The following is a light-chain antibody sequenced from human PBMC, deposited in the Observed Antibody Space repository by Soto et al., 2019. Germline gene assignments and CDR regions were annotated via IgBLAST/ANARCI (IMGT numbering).Light chain of an antibody. Sequence: DIQMTQSPSSLSASVGDRVTITCQASQDISNYLSWYQQRQGQAPKLLIYDSSNLETGVPSRFSGGGSGTHFTFTISSLQTEDIATYYCQQSDSLPLTFGGGTKVDIK. V-gene: IGKV1-33*01. CDR2: DSS. CDR3: QQSDSLPLT. J-gene: IGKJ4*01. CDR1: QDISNY.